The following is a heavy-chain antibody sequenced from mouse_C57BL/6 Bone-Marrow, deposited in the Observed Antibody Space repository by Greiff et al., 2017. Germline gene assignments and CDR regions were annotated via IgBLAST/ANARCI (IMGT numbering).Heavy chain of an antibody. Sequence: EVQLQQSGAELVRPGASVKLSCTASGFNIKDDYMHWVKQRPEQGLEWIGWIDPENGDTESASKFQGKATITADTSSNTAYLQLSSLTSEDTAVYYCTPDYYGSRGNYWGQGTTLTVSS. CDR3: TPDYYGSRGNY. D-gene: IGHD1-1*01. CDR1: GFNIKDDY. V-gene: IGHV14-4*01. CDR2: IDPENGDT. J-gene: IGHJ2*01.